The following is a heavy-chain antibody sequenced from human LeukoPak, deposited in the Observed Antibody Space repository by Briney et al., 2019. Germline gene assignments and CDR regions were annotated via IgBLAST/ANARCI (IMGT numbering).Heavy chain of an antibody. D-gene: IGHD3-3*01. J-gene: IGHJ4*02. CDR3: ARDRLPSHQDDFDY. Sequence: GRSLRLSCAASGFTFSSYGMHWVRQAPGKGLEWVAFIRYDGSNKYYADSVKGRFTISRDNSKNTLYLQMNSLRAEDTAVYYCARDRLPSHQDDFDYWGQGTLVTVSS. CDR1: GFTFSSYG. CDR2: IRYDGSNK. V-gene: IGHV3-30*02.